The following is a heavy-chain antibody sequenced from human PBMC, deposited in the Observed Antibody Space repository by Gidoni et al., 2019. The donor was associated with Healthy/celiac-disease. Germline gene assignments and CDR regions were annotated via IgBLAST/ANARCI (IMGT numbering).Heavy chain of an antibody. CDR3: ARDPIAVADYFDY. V-gene: IGHV4-38-2*02. CDR2: IYHSGST. D-gene: IGHD6-19*01. CDR1: GYSISSGYY. J-gene: IGHJ4*02. Sequence: QVQLQESGPGLVKPSEPLSLTCALSGYSISSGYYWGWIRKPPGKGLEWIGSIYHSGSTYYNPSLKSRVTISVDTSKNQFSLKLSSVTAADTAVYYCARDPIAVADYFDYWGQGTLVTVSS.